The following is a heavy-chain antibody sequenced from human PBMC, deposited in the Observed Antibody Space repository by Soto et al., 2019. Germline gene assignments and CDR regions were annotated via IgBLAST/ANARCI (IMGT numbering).Heavy chain of an antibody. CDR3: ARHNSQWPNWFDP. CDR2: ISAYDGST. D-gene: IGHD1-1*01. J-gene: IGHJ5*02. CDR1: GYTFTSYG. V-gene: IGHV1-18*01. Sequence: ASVKVSCKASGYTFTSYGISWVRQAPGQGLEWMGWISAYDGSTNYAQKFQGRVTMTTDTSTSTAYMELKSLRSDDTAVYYCARHNSQWPNWFDPWGQGTLVTVSS.